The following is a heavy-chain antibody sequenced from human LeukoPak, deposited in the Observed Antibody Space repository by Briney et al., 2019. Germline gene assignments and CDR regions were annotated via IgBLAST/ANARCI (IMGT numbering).Heavy chain of an antibody. V-gene: IGHV5-51*01. CDR3: ARLVTMVRGATTASNWFDP. CDR1: GYSFTSYW. Sequence: LGESLKVSCKGSGYSFTSYWIGWVRQMPGKGLEWMGIIYPGDSDTRYSPSFQGQVTISADKSISTAYLQWSSLKASDTAMYYCARLVTMVRGATTASNWFDPWGQGTLVTVSS. J-gene: IGHJ5*02. D-gene: IGHD3-10*01. CDR2: IYPGDSDT.